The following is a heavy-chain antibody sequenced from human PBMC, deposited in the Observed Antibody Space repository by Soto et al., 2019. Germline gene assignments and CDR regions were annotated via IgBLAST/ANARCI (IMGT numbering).Heavy chain of an antibody. CDR3: AKAAITMVGGFMSYWGWEG. D-gene: IGHD3-10*01. J-gene: IGHJ6*02. Sequence: PGGSLRLSCAASGFTFDDYAMHWVRQAPGKGLEWVSGISWNSGSIGYADSVKGRFTISRDNAKNSLYLQMNSLRAEDTALYYCAKAAITMVGGFMSYWGWEGGAQGTTVPVSS. CDR2: ISWNSGSI. CDR1: GFTFDDYA. V-gene: IGHV3-9*01.